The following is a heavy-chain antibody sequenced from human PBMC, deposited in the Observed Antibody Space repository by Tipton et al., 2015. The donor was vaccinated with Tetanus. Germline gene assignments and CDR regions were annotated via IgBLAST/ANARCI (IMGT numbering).Heavy chain of an antibody. Sequence: LVKPSETLSLTCAVSGGSISSGGYSWTWIRQPPGKGLQWIGYVSYSGSTNSNYSLKSRITISQDTSKNQFSLRLTSVTAADTAVYYCARANYDFPKKGPFDSWGQGSLVIVSS. CDR1: GGSISSGGYS. CDR3: ARANYDFPKKGPFDS. J-gene: IGHJ4*02. D-gene: IGHD3-3*01. CDR2: VSYSGST. V-gene: IGHV4-61*08.